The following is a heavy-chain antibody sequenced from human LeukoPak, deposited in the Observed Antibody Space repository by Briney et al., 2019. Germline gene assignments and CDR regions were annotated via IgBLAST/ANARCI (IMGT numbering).Heavy chain of an antibody. D-gene: IGHD1-14*01. CDR1: GGSISSYF. Sequence: KPSDTLSLTCTVCGGSISSYFCTWLRQPAGKALEWIGHIHTSGSTNYNPSLKSRVTMSVDTSKNQFSLKLSSVTAVDTAVYCARDPEGHGNYFDYWGQGALVSVSS. CDR2: IHTSGST. J-gene: IGHJ4*02. V-gene: IGHV4-4*07. CDR3: RDPEGHGNYFDY.